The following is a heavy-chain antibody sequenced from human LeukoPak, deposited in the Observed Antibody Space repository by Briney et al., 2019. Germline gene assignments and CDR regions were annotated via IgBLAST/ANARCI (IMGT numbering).Heavy chain of an antibody. Sequence: SVTLSCTSSGGTFSIYAISWVRQAPGQGLEWVGGFIPIFGAANYAQKFQGRVTITADESTSTAYMELSSLRSEDTAVYYCARLLIVVDTGGNYYYGMDVWGQGTTVTVSS. CDR2: FIPIFGAA. CDR1: GGTFSIYA. D-gene: IGHD2-2*01. V-gene: IGHV1-69*13. CDR3: ARLLIVVDTGGNYYYGMDV. J-gene: IGHJ6*02.